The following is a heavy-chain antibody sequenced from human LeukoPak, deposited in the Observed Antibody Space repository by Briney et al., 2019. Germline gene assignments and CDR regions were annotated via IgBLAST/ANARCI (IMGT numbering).Heavy chain of an antibody. Sequence: GSLRLSCAASGFTFSDYYMSWIRQAPGKGLEWIGEINHSGSTNYNPSLKSRVTISVDTSKNQFSLKLSSVTAADTAVYYCARQRGLRYFDWLLGPFDYWGQGTLVTVSS. J-gene: IGHJ4*02. V-gene: IGHV4-34*01. CDR1: GFTFSDYY. CDR3: ARQRGLRYFDWLLGPFDY. CDR2: INHSGST. D-gene: IGHD3-9*01.